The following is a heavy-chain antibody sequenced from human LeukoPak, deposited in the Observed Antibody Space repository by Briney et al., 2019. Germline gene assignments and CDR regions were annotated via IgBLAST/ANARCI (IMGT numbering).Heavy chain of an antibody. D-gene: IGHD6-19*01. J-gene: IGHJ5*02. CDR1: GFTFSDYY. Sequence: PGGSLRLSCAASGFTFSDYYMNWVRQAPGKGLEWVSSISSSSSYIYYADSVKGRFTTSRDNAKNSLNLQMNSLRAEDTAVYYCARDGLLRYSSGWYWFDPWGQGTLVTVSS. V-gene: IGHV3-21*01. CDR3: ARDGLLRYSSGWYWFDP. CDR2: ISSSSSYI.